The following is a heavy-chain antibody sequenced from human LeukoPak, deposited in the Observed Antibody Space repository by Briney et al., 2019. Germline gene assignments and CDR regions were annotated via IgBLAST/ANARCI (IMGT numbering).Heavy chain of an antibody. CDR2: ISSSGSTI. CDR1: GFTFSDYY. Sequence: GGSLRLSCAASGFTFSDYYMSWIRQAPGKGLEWVSYISSSGSTIFYADSVKGRFTISRDNAKNSLYLQMNSLRAEDTAVYYCARDPGSGYEEHFDYWGQGTLVTVSS. CDR3: ARDPGSGYEEHFDY. J-gene: IGHJ4*02. V-gene: IGHV3-11*01. D-gene: IGHD5-12*01.